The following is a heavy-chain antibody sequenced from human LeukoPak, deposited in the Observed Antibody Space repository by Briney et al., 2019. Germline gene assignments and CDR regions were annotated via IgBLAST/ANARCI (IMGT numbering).Heavy chain of an antibody. V-gene: IGHV1-18*01. CDR2: ISTDNGDT. CDR1: GYTFTSYG. CDR3: AREWWGYDVLTGDNWFDP. J-gene: IGHJ5*02. D-gene: IGHD3-9*01. Sequence: GASVKVSCKASGYTFTSYGISWVRQAPGQGLEWMGWISTDNGDTNYAQKFQDRVIMTTDTSTSTAYIELRSLKSDDTAAYYCAREWWGYDVLTGDNWFDPWGQGTLVTVSS.